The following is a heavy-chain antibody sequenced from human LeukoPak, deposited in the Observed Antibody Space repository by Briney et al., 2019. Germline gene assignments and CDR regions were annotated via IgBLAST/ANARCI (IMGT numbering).Heavy chain of an antibody. V-gene: IGHV1-69*04. D-gene: IGHD2-15*01. Sequence: WASVKVSCKASGGTFSSYAISWVRQAPGQGLEWMGRIIPIFGIANYAQKFQGRVTITADKSTSTAYMELSSLRSEDTAVYYCAREAQFYSWFDPWGREPWSPSPQ. CDR2: IIPIFGIA. CDR3: AREAQFYSWFDP. J-gene: IGHJ5*02. CDR1: GGTFSSYA.